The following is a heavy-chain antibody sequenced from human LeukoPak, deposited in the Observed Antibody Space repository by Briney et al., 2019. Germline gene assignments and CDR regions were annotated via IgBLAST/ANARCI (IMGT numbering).Heavy chain of an antibody. J-gene: IGHJ4*02. V-gene: IGHV3-30*04. CDR3: AKDDAWLQYGN. Sequence: GGSLRLSCAASGFTFSSYAMHWVRQAPGKGLEWVAVISHDGSNKYYADSVKGRFTISRDNSKGTVYLQMNSLRPEDTAVYYCAKDDAWLQYGNWGRGTLVTVSS. CDR1: GFTFSSYA. D-gene: IGHD5-24*01. CDR2: ISHDGSNK.